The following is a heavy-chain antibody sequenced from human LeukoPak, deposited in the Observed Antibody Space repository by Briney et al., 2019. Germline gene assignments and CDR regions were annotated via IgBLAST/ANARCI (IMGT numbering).Heavy chain of an antibody. CDR2: IYYSGST. D-gene: IGHD2-2*01. J-gene: IGHJ5*02. CDR3: ARAKSKYCSSTSCYNWFDP. Sequence: PSETLSLTCTVSGGPISSYYWSWIRQPPGKGLEWIGYIYYSGSTNYNPSLKSRVTISIDRSKNQFSLKLSSVTAADTAVYYCARAKSKYCSSTSCYNWFDPWGQGTLVTVSS. V-gene: IGHV4-59*01. CDR1: GGPISSYY.